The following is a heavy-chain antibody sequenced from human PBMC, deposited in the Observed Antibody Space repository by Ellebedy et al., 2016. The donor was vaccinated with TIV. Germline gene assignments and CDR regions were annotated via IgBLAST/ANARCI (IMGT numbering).Heavy chain of an antibody. CDR3: ARDESISGTTKDY. CDR2: ISGSGGST. J-gene: IGHJ4*01. D-gene: IGHD1-7*01. V-gene: IGHV3-23*01. CDR1: GFTFSSYA. Sequence: GGSLRLSXAASGFTFSSYAMSWVRQAPGKGLEWVSAISGSGGSTYYADSVKGRFTISRDNSKNTLYLQMNSLRAEDTAVYYCARDESISGTTKDYWGQGTLVTVSS.